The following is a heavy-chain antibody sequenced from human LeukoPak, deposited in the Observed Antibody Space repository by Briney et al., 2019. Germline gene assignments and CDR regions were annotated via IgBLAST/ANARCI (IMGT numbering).Heavy chain of an antibody. Sequence: GGSLRLSCAASGFTFSSYAMNWVRQAPGKGLEWVSGISGSGDSTYYADSVKGRFTIFRDTPKNPLYLQMNSLRAEDTAVYYCAKMGGPAIFYGMDVWGQGTTVTVSS. CDR3: AKMGGPAIFYGMDV. CDR2: ISGSGDST. J-gene: IGHJ6*02. D-gene: IGHD3-16*01. CDR1: GFTFSSYA. V-gene: IGHV3-23*01.